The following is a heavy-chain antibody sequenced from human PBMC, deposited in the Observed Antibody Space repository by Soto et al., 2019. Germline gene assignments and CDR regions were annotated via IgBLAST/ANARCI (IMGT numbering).Heavy chain of an antibody. CDR3: ARGHGYCSSTSCYVLYYFDY. CDR1: GYTFTSYY. V-gene: IGHV1-46*03. J-gene: IGHJ4*02. Sequence: ASVKVSCKASGYTFTSYYMHWVRQAPGQGLEWMGIINPSGGSTSYAQKFQGRVTMTRDTSTSTVYMELSSLRSEDTAVYYCARGHGYCSSTSCYVLYYFDYWGQGTPVTVSS. CDR2: INPSGGST. D-gene: IGHD2-2*01.